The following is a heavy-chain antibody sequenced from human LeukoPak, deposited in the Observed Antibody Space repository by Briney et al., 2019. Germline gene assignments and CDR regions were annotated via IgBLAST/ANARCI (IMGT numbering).Heavy chain of an antibody. V-gene: IGHV3-9*01. CDR1: GFTFDNYA. J-gene: IGHJ4*02. D-gene: IGHD3-22*01. Sequence: GGSLRLSCAASGFTFDNYAIHWVRQIPGKGLEWVSGISWNSDTIGYADSVKGRFTISRDNANNSLFLQMNSLRAEDTALYHCAKGDSSGYYYLYFDLWGQGTLVTVSS. CDR2: ISWNSDTI. CDR3: AKGDSSGYYYLYFDL.